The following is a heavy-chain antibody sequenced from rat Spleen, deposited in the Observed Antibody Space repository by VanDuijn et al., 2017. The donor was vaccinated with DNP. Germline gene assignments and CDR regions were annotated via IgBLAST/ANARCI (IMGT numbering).Heavy chain of an antibody. CDR2: IWTGGST. V-gene: IGHV2-30*01. J-gene: IGHJ2*01. D-gene: IGHD1-9*01. Sequence: QVQLKESGPGLVQPSLTLSLACTVSGFSLTSFPVHWVRQPSGKGLEWMGVIWTGGSTEYNSALKSRLSISRDTSKGQVFLKRNSLQTEDTATYYCARSYYGYKAYFDYWGKGVMDTVPS. CDR3: ARSYYGYKAYFDY. CDR1: GFSLTSFP.